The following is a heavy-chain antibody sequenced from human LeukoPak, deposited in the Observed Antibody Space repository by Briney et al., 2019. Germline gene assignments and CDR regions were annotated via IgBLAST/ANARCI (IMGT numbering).Heavy chain of an antibody. CDR1: GFTFSSYA. J-gene: IGHJ4*02. CDR3: ANHLACGSTSCPPFDY. CDR2: ISNSGGST. D-gene: IGHD2-2*01. Sequence: EGSLRLSCAASGFTFSSYAMTWVRQAPGKGLEWVSGISNSGGSTYYADSVKGRLTISRDNSKNTLYLEMNSLRAEDTAVYYCANHLACGSTSCPPFDYWGQGTLVTVSS. V-gene: IGHV3-23*01.